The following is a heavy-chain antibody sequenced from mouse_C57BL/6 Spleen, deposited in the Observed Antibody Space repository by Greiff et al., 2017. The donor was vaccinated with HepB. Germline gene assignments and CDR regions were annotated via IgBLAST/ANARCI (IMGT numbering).Heavy chain of an antibody. CDR1: GYTFTSYW. J-gene: IGHJ3*01. D-gene: IGHD1-1*01. CDR3: ASAHYGSSLAWFAY. Sequence: QVQLQQPGAELVRPGSSVKLSCKASGYTFTSYWMHWVKQRPIQGLEWIGNIDPSDSETHYNQKFKDKATLTVDKSSSTAYMQLSSLTSEDSAVYYCASAHYGSSLAWFAYWGQGTLVTVSA. V-gene: IGHV1-52*01. CDR2: IDPSDSET.